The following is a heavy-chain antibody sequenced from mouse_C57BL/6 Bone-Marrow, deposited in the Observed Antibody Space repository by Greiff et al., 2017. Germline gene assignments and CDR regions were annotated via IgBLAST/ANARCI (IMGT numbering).Heavy chain of an antibody. Sequence: EVQLQQSGPELVKPGASVKISCKASGYTFTDYYMNWVKQSHGKSLEWIGDINPNNGGTSYNQKFKGKATLTVDKSSSTAYMELRSLTSEDSAVYYCARGNTPYGDYFDYWGQGTTLTVSS. CDR1: GYTFTDYY. J-gene: IGHJ2*01. CDR3: ARGNTPYGDYFDY. D-gene: IGHD2-10*02. V-gene: IGHV1-26*01. CDR2: INPNNGGT.